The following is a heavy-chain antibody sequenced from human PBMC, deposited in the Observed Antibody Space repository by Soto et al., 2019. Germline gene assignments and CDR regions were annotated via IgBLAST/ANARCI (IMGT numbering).Heavy chain of an antibody. CDR2: INHSGGST. D-gene: IGHD5-12*01. J-gene: IGHJ5*02. CDR1: GYTFTSYY. CDR3: ARERTIGATTSKAFDP. V-gene: IGHV1-46*01. Sequence: SSVQLSCKASGYTFTSYYMHWVRQAPGQGLEWMGIINHSGGSTSYAQKFQDRVTMTRDTSTSTVYMEPSSLRSEDPALYYCARERTIGATTSKAFDPWGQGT.